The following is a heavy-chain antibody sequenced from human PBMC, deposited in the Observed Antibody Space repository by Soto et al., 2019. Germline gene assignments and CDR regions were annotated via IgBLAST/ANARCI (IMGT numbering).Heavy chain of an antibody. CDR2: ISSSGSTI. Sequence: QAGGSLRLSCTASGFTFSSYEMNWVRQAPGKGLEWVSYISSSGSTIYYADSVKGRFTISRDNAKNSLYLQMNSLRAEDTAVYYCARVPSTVTTANRHDAFDIWGQGTMVTVSS. J-gene: IGHJ3*02. D-gene: IGHD4-17*01. CDR3: ARVPSTVTTANRHDAFDI. V-gene: IGHV3-48*03. CDR1: GFTFSSYE.